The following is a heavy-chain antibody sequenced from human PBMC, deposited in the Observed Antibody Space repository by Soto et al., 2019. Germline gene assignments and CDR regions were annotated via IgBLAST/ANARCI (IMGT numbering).Heavy chain of an antibody. CDR2: IYHSGST. V-gene: IGHV4-30-2*01. J-gene: IGHJ3*02. CDR1: GGSISSGGYS. D-gene: IGHD3-9*01. Sequence: SESLSLTCAVSGGSISSGGYSWSWIRQPPGKGLEWIGYIYHSGSTYYNPSLKSRVTISVDRSKNQFSLKLSSVTAADTAVYYCASLYLYFDILTGSQNFAFDIWGQGTMVTVSS. CDR3: ASLYLYFDILTGSQNFAFDI.